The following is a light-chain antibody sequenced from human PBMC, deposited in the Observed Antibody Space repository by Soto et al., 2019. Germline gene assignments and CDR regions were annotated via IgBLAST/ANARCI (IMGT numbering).Light chain of an antibody. CDR1: SSDVGGYNY. Sequence: LTQPPSASGSPGQSVTISCIGTSSDVGGYNYVSWYQQHPGKAPKLIISEVSKRPSGVPDRFSGSKSGNTASLTVSGLQAEDEADYFCSSYAGSNDLVFGGGTKLTVL. J-gene: IGLJ3*02. CDR2: EVS. V-gene: IGLV2-8*01. CDR3: SSYAGSNDLV.